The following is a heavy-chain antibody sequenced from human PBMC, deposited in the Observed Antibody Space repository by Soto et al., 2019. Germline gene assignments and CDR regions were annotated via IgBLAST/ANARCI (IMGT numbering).Heavy chain of an antibody. Sequence: QVQLVESGGGVVRPGRSLTIFCTASGFTFKHNAMHWIRQAPGKGLEWVADISYDGSTKNYADSVKGRFTISRDNSKNTLSLQMSALKGEDTAIYYCAREGIAESGPNYYDFWGQGTLVAVSS. J-gene: IGHJ4*02. CDR1: GFTFKHNA. D-gene: IGHD6-13*01. V-gene: IGHV3-30-3*01. CDR3: AREGIAESGPNYYDF. CDR2: ISYDGSTK.